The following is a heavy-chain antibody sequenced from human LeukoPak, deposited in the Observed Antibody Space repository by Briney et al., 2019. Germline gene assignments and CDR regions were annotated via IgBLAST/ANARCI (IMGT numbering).Heavy chain of an antibody. D-gene: IGHD3-10*01. CDR1: GFTFSSYA. CDR2: ISGSGGST. V-gene: IGHV3-23*01. Sequence: GGSLRLSCAASGFTFSSYAMSWVRQAPGKGLEWVSAISGSGGSTYYADSVEGRFTISRDNSKNTLYLQMNSLRAEDTAVYYCAKDRITMVRGVQRIYYYYGMDVWGQGTTVTVSS. CDR3: AKDRITMVRGVQRIYYYYGMDV. J-gene: IGHJ6*02.